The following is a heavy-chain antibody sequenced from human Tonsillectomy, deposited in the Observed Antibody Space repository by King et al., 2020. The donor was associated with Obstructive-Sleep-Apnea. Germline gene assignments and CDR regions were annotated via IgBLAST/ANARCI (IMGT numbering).Heavy chain of an antibody. CDR1: AFTFSSYA. D-gene: IGHD1-26*01. J-gene: IGHJ4*02. V-gene: IGHV3-30*04. Sequence: VQLVESGGGVVQPGRSLRLSCAASAFTFSSYAMHWVRQAPGKGLEWVAVISYDGSNKYYADSVKGRFTISRDNSKNTLYLQMNSLRAEDTGVYYCARDGEWGLLAWPNSLDYWGQGTLVTVSS. CDR3: ARDGEWGLLAWPNSLDY. CDR2: ISYDGSNK.